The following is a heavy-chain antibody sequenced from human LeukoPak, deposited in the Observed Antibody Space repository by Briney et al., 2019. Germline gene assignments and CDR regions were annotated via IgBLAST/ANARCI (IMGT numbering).Heavy chain of an antibody. CDR3: AKPGSSRGIAGQRPTKYYFDY. J-gene: IGHJ4*02. V-gene: IGHV3-23*01. Sequence: GGSLRLSCAASGFTLSSDAMSWVRQAPGKGLEWVSAISGSGGSTYYADSVKGRFTISRDNSKNTLYLQMNSLRAEDTAVYYCAKPGSSRGIAGQRPTKYYFDYWGQGTLVTVSS. CDR1: GFTLSSDA. CDR2: ISGSGGST. D-gene: IGHD6-13*01.